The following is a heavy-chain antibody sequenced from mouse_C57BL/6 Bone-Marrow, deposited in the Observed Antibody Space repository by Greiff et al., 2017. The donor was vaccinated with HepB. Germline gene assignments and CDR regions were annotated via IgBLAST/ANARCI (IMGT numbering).Heavy chain of an antibody. CDR1: GFNIKDYY. J-gene: IGHJ4*01. CDR2: IDPEDGET. Sequence: EVKLVESGAELVKPGASVKLSCTASGFNIKDYYMHWVKQRTEQGLEWIGRIDPEDGETKYAPKFQGKATITADTSSNTAYLQLSSLTSEDTAVYYCARPLILQRDAMDYWGQGTSVTVSS. CDR3: ARPLILQRDAMDY. V-gene: IGHV14-2*01.